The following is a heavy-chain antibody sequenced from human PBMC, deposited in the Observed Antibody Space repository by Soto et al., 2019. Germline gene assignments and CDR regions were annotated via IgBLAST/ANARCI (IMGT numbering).Heavy chain of an antibody. CDR1: GGSFSGYY. J-gene: IGHJ4*02. V-gene: IGHV4-34*01. D-gene: IGHD3-22*01. Sequence: QVQLQLLGTGLLKPSETLSLTCAVYGGSFSGYYWSWIRQPRGKGLEWIGEINHSGSTNYNPSLKSRVTISVDTSKNQFSLKLSSVTAADTAVYYCARGRRARYYDSSGYFDYWGQGTLVTVSS. CDR2: INHSGST. CDR3: ARGRRARYYDSSGYFDY.